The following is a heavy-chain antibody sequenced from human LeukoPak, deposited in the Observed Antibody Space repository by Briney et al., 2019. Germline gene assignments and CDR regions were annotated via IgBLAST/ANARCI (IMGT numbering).Heavy chain of an antibody. D-gene: IGHD6-19*01. J-gene: IGHJ5*02. Sequence: GGSLRLSCAASGFTFSDYGMHWVRQAPGKGLEWVAFTQYDGSNKYYADSVKDRFTISRDNSKNTLYLQMNSLRAEDTAVYYCAKGSQWLVPQRWFDPWGQGTLVTVSS. CDR2: TQYDGSNK. CDR1: GFTFSDYG. V-gene: IGHV3-30*02. CDR3: AKGSQWLVPQRWFDP.